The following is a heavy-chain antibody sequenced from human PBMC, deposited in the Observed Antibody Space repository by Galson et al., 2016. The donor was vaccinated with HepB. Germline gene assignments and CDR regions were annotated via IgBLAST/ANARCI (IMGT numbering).Heavy chain of an antibody. CDR2: ISTSGSNV. CDR3: ARQRDFYYETSGYAGQDAFDL. CDR1: GFSLSNYE. J-gene: IGHJ3*01. V-gene: IGHV3-48*03. Sequence: SLRLSCAGTGFSLSNYEVNWVRQAPGKGLEWLSHISTSGSNVHHAESVKGRFTISIDNAQNSLSLHMRSLRAEDTGVYYCARQRDFYYETSGYAGQDAFDLWGPGATVTVSS. D-gene: IGHD3-22*01.